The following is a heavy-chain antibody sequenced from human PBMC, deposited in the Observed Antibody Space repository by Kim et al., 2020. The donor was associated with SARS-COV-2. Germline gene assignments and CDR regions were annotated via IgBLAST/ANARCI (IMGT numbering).Heavy chain of an antibody. D-gene: IGHD6-19*01. CDR3: AREAVAGSFDH. J-gene: IGHJ4*02. CDR2: INGGNGNT. V-gene: IGHV1-3*01. CDR1: GYSFTTFA. Sequence: ASVKVSCKASGYSFTTFALYWVRRAPGQRLEWMGWINGGNGNTRYSQKFQARVSITRDTSATTAYLELSGLRSEDTAVYYCAREAVAGSFDHWGQVTLVTVSS.